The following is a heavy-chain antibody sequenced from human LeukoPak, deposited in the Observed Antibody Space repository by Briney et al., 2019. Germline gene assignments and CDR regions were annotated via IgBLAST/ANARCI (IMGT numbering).Heavy chain of an antibody. J-gene: IGHJ4*02. D-gene: IGHD2-2*01. CDR1: GGSITSSYW. CDR3: ARRDRLLWIFDY. V-gene: IGHV4-4*02. CDR2: IYHSGST. Sequence: PSGTLSLTCAVSGGSITSSYWWSWVRQPPGKGLEWIGQIYHSGSTNYNPSLKSRVTISVDKSKNQFSLKLGSVTAADTAVYYCARRDRLLWIFDYWGQGTLVTVSS.